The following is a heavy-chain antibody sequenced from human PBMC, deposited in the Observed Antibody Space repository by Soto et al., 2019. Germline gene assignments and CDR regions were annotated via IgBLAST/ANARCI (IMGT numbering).Heavy chain of an antibody. CDR1: GGSIGTYY. CDR3: ARHPGYYDILTGYTTYYFDY. J-gene: IGHJ4*02. CDR2: IYYRGNT. V-gene: IGHV4-59*08. D-gene: IGHD3-9*01. Sequence: PSETLSLTCTFSGGSIGTYYWSWIRQPPGKGLEWIGYIYYRGNTDYNPSLKSRVTISLDTPKNQFSLKLSSVTAADTAVYYCARHPGYYDILTGYTTYYFDYWGQGILVTVLL.